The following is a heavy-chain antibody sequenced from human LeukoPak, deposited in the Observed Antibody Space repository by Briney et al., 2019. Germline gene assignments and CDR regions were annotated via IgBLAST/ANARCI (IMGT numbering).Heavy chain of an antibody. D-gene: IGHD3-10*01. V-gene: IGHV4-61*01. J-gene: IGHJ4*02. CDR3: ARNRGYYGSGSYSYPLDY. CDR1: GVSVSSGSYY. Sequence: PSETLSLTCTVSGVSVSSGSYYWSWIRQPPGKGLEWIGYIYYSGCTNYNPSLKSRITISVDTSKNQFSLKLSSVTAADTAVYYCARNRGYYGSGSYSYPLDYWGQGTLVTVSS. CDR2: IYYSGCT.